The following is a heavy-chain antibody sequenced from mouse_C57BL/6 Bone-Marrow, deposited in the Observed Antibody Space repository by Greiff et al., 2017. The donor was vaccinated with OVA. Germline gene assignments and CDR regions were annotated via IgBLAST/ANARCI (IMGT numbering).Heavy chain of an antibody. CDR3: ARRGYYGSSWYFDV. CDR2: ISSGSSTI. V-gene: IGHV5-17*01. Sequence: VQLQQSGGGLVKPGGSLKLSCAASGFTFSDYGMHWVRQAPEKGLEWVAYISSGSSTIYYADTVKGRFTISRDNAKNTLFLQMTSLRSEDTAMYYCARRGYYGSSWYFDVWGTGTTVTVSS. J-gene: IGHJ1*03. D-gene: IGHD1-1*01. CDR1: GFTFSDYG.